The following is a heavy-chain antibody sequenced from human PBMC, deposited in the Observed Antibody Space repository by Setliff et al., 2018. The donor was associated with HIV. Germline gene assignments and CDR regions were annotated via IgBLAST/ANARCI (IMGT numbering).Heavy chain of an antibody. J-gene: IGHJ3*01. V-gene: IGHV4-59*01. D-gene: IGHD2-2*01. CDR2: IYFTGSS. CDR1: GGSISTYY. Sequence: SETLSLTCTVSGGSISTYYWSWIRQPPGKGLEWIGSIYFTGSSDNNPSLKSRVTLSVDTSKHQFSLKLSSVTAADTAVYYCARVQLAYAAFDVWGQGTMVTVS. CDR3: ARVQLAYAAFDV.